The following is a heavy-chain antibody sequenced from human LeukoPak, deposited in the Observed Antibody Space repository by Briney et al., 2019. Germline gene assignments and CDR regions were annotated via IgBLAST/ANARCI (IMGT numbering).Heavy chain of an antibody. CDR1: GGSFSGYY. CDR2: ISHSGST. CDR3: ARGLYYYDSSGYPYYFDY. V-gene: IGHV4-34*01. J-gene: IGHJ4*02. D-gene: IGHD3-22*01. Sequence: SETLSLTCAVYGGSFSGYYWGWIRQPPGKGLEWIGEISHSGSTNYNPSLKSRVTISVDTSKNQFSLKLSSVTAADTAVYHCARGLYYYDSSGYPYYFDYWGQGTLVTVSS.